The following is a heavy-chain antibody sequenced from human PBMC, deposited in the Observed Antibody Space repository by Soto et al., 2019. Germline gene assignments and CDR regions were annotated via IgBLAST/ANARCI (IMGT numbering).Heavy chain of an antibody. CDR3: ARDPAIYSGKFDYGLDV. CDR1: GFTFSSYE. Sequence: VGSLRLSCAVSGFTFSSYEMNCFRQSPVEVLEWVSYIGTSGKTIYYADSVRGRFTISRDNAKNSLYLQMNSLRAEDTAVYFCARDPAIYSGKFDYGLDVWGRGTTVTVSS. CDR2: IGTSGKTI. J-gene: IGHJ6*02. D-gene: IGHD4-4*01. V-gene: IGHV3-48*03.